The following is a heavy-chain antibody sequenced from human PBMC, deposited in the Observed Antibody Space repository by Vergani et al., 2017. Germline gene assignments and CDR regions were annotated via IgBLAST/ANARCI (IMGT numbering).Heavy chain of an antibody. Sequence: QVQLVEWGGGVVQPGGSLRLSCTASGFIFSSHGMHWVRQAPGKGLEWVAFIRYEGSRRDYGESVKGRFTLSRDNSKNMVDIQMNSLRPEDTAVYYCGKGKGTFENWGQGTLVTVSS. V-gene: IGHV3-30*02. D-gene: IGHD1-7*01. CDR1: GFIFSSHG. J-gene: IGHJ4*02. CDR3: GKGKGTFEN. CDR2: IRYEGSRR.